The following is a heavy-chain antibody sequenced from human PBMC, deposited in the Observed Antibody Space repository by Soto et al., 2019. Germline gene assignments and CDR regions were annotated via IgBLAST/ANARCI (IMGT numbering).Heavy chain of an antibody. CDR1: GGSLSRGTDS. Sequence: SETLSLTCTVSGGSLSRGTDSWSWIRQAPGKAPEWIGYIYNRGDTYFNPSLKSRVAISIDRSKNQFSLKLNSVTAADTAVYFCARDYRTSAGRHFGYWGQGILVTVSS. CDR3: ARDYRTSAGRHFGY. V-gene: IGHV4-30-2*01. CDR2: IYNRGDT. J-gene: IGHJ4*02. D-gene: IGHD3-16*02.